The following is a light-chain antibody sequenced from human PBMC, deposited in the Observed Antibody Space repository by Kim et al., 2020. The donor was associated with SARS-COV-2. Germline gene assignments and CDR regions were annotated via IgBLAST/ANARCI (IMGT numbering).Light chain of an antibody. CDR2: AAS. V-gene: IGKV1-12*01. CDR1: QNVNRW. Sequence: ASVGGSVTITCRASQNVNRWLTWYQQKPGKAPKLLIYAASSLQSGVPSRFSGSGSGTDFTLTISSLQPEDSATYYCQQANNLPFTFGPGTKVDIK. CDR3: QQANNLPFT. J-gene: IGKJ3*01.